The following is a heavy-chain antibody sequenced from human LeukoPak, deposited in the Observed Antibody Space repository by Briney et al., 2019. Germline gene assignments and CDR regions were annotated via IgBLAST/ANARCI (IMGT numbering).Heavy chain of an antibody. CDR2: IYYSGST. V-gene: IGHV4-31*03. J-gene: IGHJ4*02. CDR1: GGSISSGGYY. D-gene: IGHD6-13*01. Sequence: SETLSLTCTVSGGSISSGGYYWSWIRQHPGKGLEWIGYIYYSGSTYHNPSLKSRVTISVDTSKNQFSLKLSSVTAADTAVYYCARAGTRDSSSSSPFDYWGQGTLVTVSS. CDR3: ARAGTRDSSSSSPFDY.